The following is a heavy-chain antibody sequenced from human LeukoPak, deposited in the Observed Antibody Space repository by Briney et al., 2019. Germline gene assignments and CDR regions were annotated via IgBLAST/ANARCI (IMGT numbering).Heavy chain of an antibody. V-gene: IGHV4-59*08. CDR2: IYYSGST. D-gene: IGHD4-23*01. J-gene: IGHJ4*02. CDR3: ARAYGTTVAYYFDY. Sequence: SWIRQPPGKGLEWIGYIYYSGSTNYNPSLKSRVTISVDTSKNQFSLKLSSVTAADTAVYYCARAYGTTVAYYFDYWGQGTLVTVSS.